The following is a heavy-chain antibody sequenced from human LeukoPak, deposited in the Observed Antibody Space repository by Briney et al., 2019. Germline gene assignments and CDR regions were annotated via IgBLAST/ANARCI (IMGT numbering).Heavy chain of an antibody. J-gene: IGHJ4*02. CDR2: ISGSGGST. V-gene: IGHV3-23*01. D-gene: IGHD3-16*02. Sequence: PGGSLRLSCEASGFTFSSYAMSWVRQAPGKGLEWVSAISGSGGSTYYADSVKGRFTISRDNSKNTLYLQMNSLRAEDTAVYYCANSDGRLGELSLSELDPGFDYWGQGTLVTVSS. CDR1: GFTFSSYA. CDR3: ANSDGRLGELSLSELDPGFDY.